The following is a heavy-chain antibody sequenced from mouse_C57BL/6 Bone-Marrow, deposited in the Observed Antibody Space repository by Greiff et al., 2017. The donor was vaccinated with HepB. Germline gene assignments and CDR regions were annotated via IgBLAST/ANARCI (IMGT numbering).Heavy chain of an antibody. V-gene: IGHV5-17*01. Sequence: EVQGVESGGGLVKPGGSLKLSCAASGFTFSDYGMHWVRQAPEKGLEWVAYISSGSSTIYYADTVKGRFTISRDNAKNTLFLQMTSLRSEDTAMYYCARPGGSSWYFDVWGTGTTVTVSS. CDR2: ISSGSSTI. CDR3: ARPGGSSWYFDV. D-gene: IGHD1-1*01. J-gene: IGHJ1*03. CDR1: GFTFSDYG.